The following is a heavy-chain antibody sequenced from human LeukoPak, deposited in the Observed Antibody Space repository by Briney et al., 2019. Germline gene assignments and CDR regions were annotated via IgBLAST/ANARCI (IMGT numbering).Heavy chain of an antibody. CDR1: GGSISPYY. CDR3: ARGRSADAFDI. CDR2: IYYSGST. Sequence: PSETLSLTCTVSGGSISPYYWSWIRQPPGKGLEWIGYIYYSGSTNYNPSLKSRVTISVDTSKNQFSLKLSSVTAADTAVYYCARGRSADAFDIWGQGTMVTVSS. J-gene: IGHJ3*02. V-gene: IGHV4-59*01. D-gene: IGHD1-14*01.